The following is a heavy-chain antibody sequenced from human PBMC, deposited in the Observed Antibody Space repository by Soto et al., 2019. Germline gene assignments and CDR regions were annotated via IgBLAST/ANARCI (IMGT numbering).Heavy chain of an antibody. CDR1: GGSISFEHYH. V-gene: IGHV4-30-4*01. D-gene: IGHD2-21*02. J-gene: IGHJ6*02. CDR2: IHYSGSV. CDR3: VREDDGGDRDYYGLDV. Sequence: QVQLQESGPGLVRPSQTLSLTCTVSGGSISFEHYHWTWIRQPAGKGLEWIGYIHYSGSVYYNPSLHSRVSMSVATSNHLFSLKLSSVTAADTAVYFCVREDDGGDRDYYGLDVWGQGTTVTVSS.